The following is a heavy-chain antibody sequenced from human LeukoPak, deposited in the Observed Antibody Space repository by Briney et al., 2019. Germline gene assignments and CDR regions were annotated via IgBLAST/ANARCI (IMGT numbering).Heavy chain of an antibody. CDR1: RFTFSSYG. V-gene: IGHV3-33*01. D-gene: IGHD3-10*01. CDR2: IWYDGSNK. CDR3: ARAMVLRYGSGSLDY. J-gene: IGHJ4*02. Sequence: GGSLRLSCAASRFTFSSYGMHWVRQAPGKGLEWVAVIWYDGSNKYYADSVKGRFTISRDNSKNTLYLQMNSLRAEDTAVYYCARAMVLRYGSGSLDYWGQGTLVTVSS.